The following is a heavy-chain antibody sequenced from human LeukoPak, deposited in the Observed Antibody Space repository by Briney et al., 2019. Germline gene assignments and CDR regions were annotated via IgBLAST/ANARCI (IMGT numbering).Heavy chain of an antibody. D-gene: IGHD6-6*01. V-gene: IGHV4-59*11. CDR2: NSYSGST. Sequence: SETLSLTCTVSGGSISSQYWSWIRQPPGKGLEWIGYNSYSGSTSYNPSLKSRVTISVDTSKSQFSLRLRSVTAADTAVYYCARDIISEYSRSHSHFDPWGQGTLVTVSS. J-gene: IGHJ5*02. CDR1: GGSISSQY. CDR3: ARDIISEYSRSHSHFDP.